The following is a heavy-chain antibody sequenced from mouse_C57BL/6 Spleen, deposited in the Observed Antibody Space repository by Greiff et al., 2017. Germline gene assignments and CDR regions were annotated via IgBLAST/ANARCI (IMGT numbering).Heavy chain of an antibody. CDR2: IYPRSGNT. CDR1: GYTFTSYG. V-gene: IGHV1-81*01. Sequence: VQLQQSGAELARPGASVKLSCKASGYTFTSYGISWVKQRTGQGLEWIGEIYPRSGNTYYNEKFKGKATLTADKSSSTAYMELRSLTSEDSAVYFCARTDGSSYGYFGVWGTGTTVTVSS. J-gene: IGHJ1*03. D-gene: IGHD1-1*01. CDR3: ARTDGSSYGYFGV.